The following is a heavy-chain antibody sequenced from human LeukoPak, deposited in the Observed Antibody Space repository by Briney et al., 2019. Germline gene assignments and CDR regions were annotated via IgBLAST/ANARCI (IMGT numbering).Heavy chain of an antibody. D-gene: IGHD2-2*01. CDR3: ARDASTRCYLCEVDY. CDR2: INDSGDST. CDR1: EFGFSNFA. J-gene: IGHJ4*02. Sequence: GGSLRLSCAASEFGFSNFAMGWVRQTPGKGLEGVSIINDSGDSTYYADSVKGRFTISRDNAKNSLYLQMSSLRAEDTAVYYCARDASTRCYLCEVDYWGQGTLVTVSS. V-gene: IGHV3-23*01.